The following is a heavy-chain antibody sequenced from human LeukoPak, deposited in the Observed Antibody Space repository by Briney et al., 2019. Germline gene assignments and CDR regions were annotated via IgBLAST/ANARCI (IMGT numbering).Heavy chain of an antibody. CDR1: GGSVSSSSYF. D-gene: IGHD1-1*01. CDR2: RYYSMNT. V-gene: IGHV4-39*07. Sequence: PSETLSLTCSVSGGSVSSSSYFWGWIRQPPGKGLEWVGSRYYSMNTYYNPSLKSRVTISVDTSKNQFSLKLSSVTAADTAVYYCARDAGHQLSRRNYYAMDVWGQGTTVTVSS. CDR3: ARDAGHQLSRRNYYAMDV. J-gene: IGHJ6*02.